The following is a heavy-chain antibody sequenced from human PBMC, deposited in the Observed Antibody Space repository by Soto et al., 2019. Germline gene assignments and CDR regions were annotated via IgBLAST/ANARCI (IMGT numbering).Heavy chain of an antibody. J-gene: IGHJ4*02. CDR1: GGSFSRYY. V-gene: IGHV4-59*04. D-gene: IGHD4-17*01. Sequence: PSETLSLTCAVYGGSFSRYYWGWIRQPPGKGLELIGNIYYSGSTYYNPSLRSRAIMSVDTSQNQFSLKLSSLTAADTAVYFCARADDFSDRFDYWGQGALVTVSS. CDR2: IYYSGST. CDR3: ARADDFSDRFDY.